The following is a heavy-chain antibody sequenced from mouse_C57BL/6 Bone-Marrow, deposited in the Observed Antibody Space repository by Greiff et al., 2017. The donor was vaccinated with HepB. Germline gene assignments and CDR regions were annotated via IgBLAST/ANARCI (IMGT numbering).Heavy chain of an antibody. D-gene: IGHD2-12*01. J-gene: IGHJ2*01. Sequence: EVQRVQSEAGLVQPGSSMKLSCTASGFTFSDYYMAWVRQVPEKGLEWVANINYDGSSTYYLDYLKSSVIISRDNAKNILYLQMSSLKSEDTATYYCTREHVTVYFDYWGRGTTLTVSS. V-gene: IGHV5-16*01. CDR3: TREHVTVYFDY. CDR1: GFTFSDYY. CDR2: INYDGSST.